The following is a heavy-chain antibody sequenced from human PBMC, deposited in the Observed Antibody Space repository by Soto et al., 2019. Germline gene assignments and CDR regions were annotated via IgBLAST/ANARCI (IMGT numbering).Heavy chain of an antibody. Sequence: QVQLQESGPRLVSPSQTLSLTCTVSGGSISSAAYCWSWIRQSPDKGLEWIGHIYDGGPTYSSPSLKGRVTISADTSETQFSLKLIYVSAADTAAYYCSRGPSGDKIDFWGQGIQVTVSS. CDR1: GGSISSAAYC. V-gene: IGHV4-30-4*01. CDR3: SRGPSGDKIDF. CDR2: IYDGGPT. J-gene: IGHJ4*02. D-gene: IGHD7-27*01.